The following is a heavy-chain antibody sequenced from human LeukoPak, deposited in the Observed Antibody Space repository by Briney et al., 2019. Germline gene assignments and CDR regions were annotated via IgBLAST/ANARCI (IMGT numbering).Heavy chain of an antibody. Sequence: ASVKVSCKASGYTFTNYYVHWVRQAPGQGLEWMGIIKPSGGGTSYALKFQGRVTMTRDTSTSTAYMEQSSLRSEDTAVYYCARDHFDSSGYYYLLGYFEHWGQGTLVTVSS. CDR3: ARDHFDSSGYYYLLGYFEH. CDR1: GYTFTNYY. V-gene: IGHV1-46*01. D-gene: IGHD3-22*01. CDR2: IKPSGGGT. J-gene: IGHJ1*01.